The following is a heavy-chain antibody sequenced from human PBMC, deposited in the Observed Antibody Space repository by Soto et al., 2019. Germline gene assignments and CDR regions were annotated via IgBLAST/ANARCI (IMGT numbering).Heavy chain of an antibody. CDR2: IKKDGRAQ. V-gene: IGHV3-7*05. Sequence: EVQLVESGGGLVQPGGSLRLSCAASGFSFRDFWLSWVRQAPGKGLEWLANIKKDGRAQFYVDSVKGRLTISRDNAKNSLFLQLSSLRVEDTAVYFCARGGASWSEGSYWGQGTLVAVS. J-gene: IGHJ4*02. D-gene: IGHD1-1*01. CDR1: GFSFRDFW. CDR3: ARGGASWSEGSY.